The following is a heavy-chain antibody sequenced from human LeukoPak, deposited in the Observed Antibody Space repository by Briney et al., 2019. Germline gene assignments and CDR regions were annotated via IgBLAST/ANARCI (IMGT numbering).Heavy chain of an antibody. CDR3: ARNSGSYSAEDAFDI. J-gene: IGHJ3*02. CDR2: ISSSSSYI. CDR1: GFTFSSYS. D-gene: IGHD1-26*01. Sequence: GGSLRLSCAASGFTFSSYSMNWVRQAPGKGLECVSSISSSSSYIYYADSVKGRFTISRDNAKNSLYLQMNSLRAEDTAVYYCARNSGSYSAEDAFDIWGQGTMVTVSS. V-gene: IGHV3-21*01.